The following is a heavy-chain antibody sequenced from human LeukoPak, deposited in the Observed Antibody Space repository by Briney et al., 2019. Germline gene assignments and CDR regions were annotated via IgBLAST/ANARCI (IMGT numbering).Heavy chain of an antibody. J-gene: IGHJ4*02. CDR3: ARGGYYDSSAYRVLDY. D-gene: IGHD3-22*01. V-gene: IGHV1-2*02. CDR1: GYTFTGYY. CDR2: INPNSGGT. Sequence: ASVKVSCKASGYTFTGYYMHWVRRAPGQGLEWMGWINPNSGGTNSAQKSQGRVTMTRDTSISTAHMELSRLRSDDTAVYCCARGGYYDSSAYRVLDYWGQGTLVTVSS.